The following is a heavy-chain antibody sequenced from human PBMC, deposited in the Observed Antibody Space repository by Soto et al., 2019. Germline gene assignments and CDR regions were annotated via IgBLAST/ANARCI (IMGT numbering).Heavy chain of an antibody. CDR3: ARDPSIAAAGPKLYNWFDP. V-gene: IGHV1-3*01. CDR2: INAGNGNT. CDR1: GYTFTSYA. Sequence: GASVKVSCKASGYTFTSYAMHWVRQAPGQRLEWMGWINAGNGNTKYSQKFQGRVTITRDTSASTAYMELSSLRSEDTAVYYCARDPSIAAAGPKLYNWFDPWGQGTPVTVSS. D-gene: IGHD6-13*01. J-gene: IGHJ5*02.